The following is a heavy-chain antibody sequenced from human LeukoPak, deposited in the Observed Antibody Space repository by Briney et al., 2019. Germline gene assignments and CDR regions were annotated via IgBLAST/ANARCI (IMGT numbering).Heavy chain of an antibody. CDR1: GYSFTTYW. V-gene: IGHV5-51*01. CDR3: ARRYYYDSSGYFYDAFDI. CDR2: IYPTDSDT. J-gene: IGHJ3*02. Sequence: GESLKISCKASGYSFTTYWIGWVRQMPGKGLEWMGMIYPTDSDTRYSPSFQGQVTISADKSISIAYLQWSSLKASDTAMYYCARRYYYDSSGYFYDAFDIWGQGTMVTV. D-gene: IGHD3-22*01.